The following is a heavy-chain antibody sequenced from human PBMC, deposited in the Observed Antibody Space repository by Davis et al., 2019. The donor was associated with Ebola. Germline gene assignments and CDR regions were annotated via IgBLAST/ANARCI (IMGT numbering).Heavy chain of an antibody. J-gene: IGHJ6*02. CDR1: GFTFSNHG. Sequence: GGSLRLSCAASGFTFSNHGMHWVRQAPGKGLEWVAVTSYDGSNKYYADSVKGRFTISRDNSKNTLYLQMNSLRAEDTAVYYCAKGGITIYYYGMDVWGQGTTVTVSS. D-gene: IGHD1-14*01. CDR2: TSYDGSNK. V-gene: IGHV3-30*18. CDR3: AKGGITIYYYGMDV.